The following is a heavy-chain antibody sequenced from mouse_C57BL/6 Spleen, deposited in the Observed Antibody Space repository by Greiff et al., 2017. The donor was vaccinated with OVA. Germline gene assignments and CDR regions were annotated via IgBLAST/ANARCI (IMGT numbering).Heavy chain of an antibody. D-gene: IGHD2-2*01. Sequence: QVQLQQPGTELVKPGASVKLSCKASGYTFTSYWMNWVKQRPGQGLEWIGNINPSNGGTNYNEKVKNKATLTVDNSSSTAYMQLSSLTSEDSAVYYCARYGYLQNGMDYWGQGTSVTVSS. CDR3: ARYGYLQNGMDY. J-gene: IGHJ4*01. CDR2: INPSNGGT. CDR1: GYTFTSYW. V-gene: IGHV1-53*01.